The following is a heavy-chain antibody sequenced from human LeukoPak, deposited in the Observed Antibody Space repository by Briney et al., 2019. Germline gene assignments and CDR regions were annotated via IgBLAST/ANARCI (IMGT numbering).Heavy chain of an antibody. V-gene: IGHV4-59*01. J-gene: IGHJ4*02. CDR1: GGSIRGLY. CDR3: ARGYAYGDTGSFDY. CDR2: IYYSGSS. D-gene: IGHD4-17*01. Sequence: SETLSLTCTVSGGSIRGLYWSWIRQPPGKGLEWIGYIYYSGSSTYNPSLKSRVTISVDTSKNQFSLRLRSVTAADTALYYCARGYAYGDTGSFDYWGQGALVTVSS.